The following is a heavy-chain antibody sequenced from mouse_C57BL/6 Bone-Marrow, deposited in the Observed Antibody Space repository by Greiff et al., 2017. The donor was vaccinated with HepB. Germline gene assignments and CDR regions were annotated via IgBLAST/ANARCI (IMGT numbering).Heavy chain of an antibody. V-gene: IGHV1-58*01. CDR1: GYTFTSYG. CDR2: IYIGNGYT. CDR3: ARLIYYDYDGDHVWYFDV. Sequence: EVQLQQSGAELVRPGSSVKMSCKTSGYTFTSYGINWVKQRPGQGLEWIGYIYIGNGYTEYNEKFKGKATLTSDTSSSTAYMQLSSLTSEDSAIYFCARLIYYDYDGDHVWYFDVWGTGTTVTVSS. J-gene: IGHJ1*03. D-gene: IGHD2-4*01.